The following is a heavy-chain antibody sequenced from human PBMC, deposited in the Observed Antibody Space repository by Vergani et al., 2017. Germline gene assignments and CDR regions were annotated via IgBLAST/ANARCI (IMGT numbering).Heavy chain of an antibody. CDR2: IYYSGST. Sequence: QLQLQESGPGLVKPSETLSLTCTVSGGSISSSSYYWGWIRQPPGKGLEWIGSIYYSGSTYYNPSLKSRVTISVDTSKNQFSLKLSSVTAADTAVYYGARSRRYCSGGSCNNWFDPWGQGTLVTVSA. V-gene: IGHV4-39*07. CDR3: ARSRRYCSGGSCNNWFDP. D-gene: IGHD2-15*01. J-gene: IGHJ5*02. CDR1: GGSISSSSYY.